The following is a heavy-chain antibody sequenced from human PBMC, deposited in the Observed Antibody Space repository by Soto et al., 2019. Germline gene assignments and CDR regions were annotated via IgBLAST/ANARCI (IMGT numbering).Heavy chain of an antibody. Sequence: EVQLVESGGGLVKPGGSLRLSCAASGITLSNYWMTWVRQAPGKGLEWVARIKSKADGATTEYGSPVKDRFIISRDDSENTLDLQMNGLKPEDTSVYYCPTPRPESHGYGSWGQGTLGTVSS. D-gene: IGHD5-18*01. CDR3: PTPRPESHGYGS. CDR2: IKSKADGATT. V-gene: IGHV3-15*01. CDR1: GITLSNYW. J-gene: IGHJ5*02.